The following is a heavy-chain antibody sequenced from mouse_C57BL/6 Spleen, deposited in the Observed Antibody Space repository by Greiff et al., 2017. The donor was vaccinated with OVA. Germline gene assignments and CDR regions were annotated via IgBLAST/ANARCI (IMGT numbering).Heavy chain of an antibody. CDR1: GYTFTDYY. V-gene: IGHV1-76*01. CDR2: IYPGSGNT. CDR3: ARFPGYDYDEAY. D-gene: IGHD2-4*01. Sequence: QVQLQQSGAELVRPGASVKLSCKASGYTFTDYYINWVKQRPGQGLEWIARIYPGSGNTYYNEKFKGKATLTAEKSSSTAYMQLSSLTSEDSAVYFCARFPGYDYDEAYWGQGTLVTVSA. J-gene: IGHJ3*01.